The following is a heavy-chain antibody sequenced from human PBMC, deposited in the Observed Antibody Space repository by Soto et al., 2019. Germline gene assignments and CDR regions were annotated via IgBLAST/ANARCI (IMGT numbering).Heavy chain of an antibody. V-gene: IGHV1-58*01. CDR3: AADPYYYDGSGVYYYYGMEV. D-gene: IGHD3-22*01. Sequence: ASVKVSCKASGFTFTSSAVQWVRQARGQRLEWIGWIVVGSGNTNYAQKFQERVTITRAMSTSPAYMDRSTLRSEATAVYNCAADPYYYDGSGVYYYYGMEVWGQGTTVTVSS. CDR1: GFTFTSSA. CDR2: IVVGSGNT. J-gene: IGHJ6*02.